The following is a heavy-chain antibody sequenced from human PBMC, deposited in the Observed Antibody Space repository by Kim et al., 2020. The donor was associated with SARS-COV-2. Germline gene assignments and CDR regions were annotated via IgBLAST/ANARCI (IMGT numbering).Heavy chain of an antibody. CDR2: ISAYNGNT. CDR3: ARDLAARPEFYWFDP. V-gene: IGHV1-18*01. CDR1: GYTFTSYG. D-gene: IGHD6-6*01. J-gene: IGHJ5*02. Sequence: ASVKVSCKASGYTFTSYGISWVRQAPGQGLEWMGWISAYNGNTNYAQKPQGRVTMTTDTSTSTAYMELRSLRSDDTAVYYCARDLAARPEFYWFDPWGQGTLVTVSS.